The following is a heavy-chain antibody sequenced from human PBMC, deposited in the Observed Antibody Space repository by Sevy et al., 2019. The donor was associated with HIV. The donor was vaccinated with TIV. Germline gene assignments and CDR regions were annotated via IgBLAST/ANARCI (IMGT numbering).Heavy chain of an antibody. D-gene: IGHD6-19*01. CDR2: ISSSGDII. Sequence: GGSLRLSCAASGFTFSSYEMNWVRQAPGKGLEWVSYISSSGDIIFYADSVKGRFTISRDNAKNSLFLQMNSLRAEDTAIYYCASFILGSGWFWFDYWGQGTLVTVSS. CDR3: ASFILGSGWFWFDY. V-gene: IGHV3-48*03. CDR1: GFTFSSYE. J-gene: IGHJ4*02.